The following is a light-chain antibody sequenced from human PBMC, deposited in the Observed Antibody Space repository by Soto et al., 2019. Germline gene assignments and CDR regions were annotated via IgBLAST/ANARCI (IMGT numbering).Light chain of an antibody. CDR2: GAS. V-gene: IGKV3-20*01. CDR3: EHYGTSLDS. Sequence: VLTQSPGTLSLSPGESATLSCRASQTVSITYLTWSLQKPGQAPRRPIFGASKRATGLPARFSGSGSGSEFALSTCGLDPEVHAVYYCEHYGTSLDSFRHGTK. J-gene: IGKJ2*03. CDR1: QTVSITY.